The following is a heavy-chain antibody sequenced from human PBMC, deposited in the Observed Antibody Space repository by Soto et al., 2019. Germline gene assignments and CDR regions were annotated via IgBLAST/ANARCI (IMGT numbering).Heavy chain of an antibody. CDR2: INAGNGNT. D-gene: IGHD3-10*01. V-gene: IGHV1-3*01. CDR3: ASRMYYYGSGSYSGPDAFDI. CDR1: GYTFTSYA. J-gene: IGHJ3*02. Sequence: ASVKVSCKASGYTFTSYAMHWVRQAPGQRLEWMGWINAGNGNTKYSQKFQGRVTITRDTSASTAYMELSSLRSEDTAVYYCASRMYYYGSGSYSGPDAFDIWGQGTTVTVSS.